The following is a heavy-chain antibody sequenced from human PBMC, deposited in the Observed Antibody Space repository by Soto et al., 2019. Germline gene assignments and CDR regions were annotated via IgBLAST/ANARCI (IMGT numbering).Heavy chain of an antibody. CDR1: GGSISSSNX. D-gene: IGHD5-18*01. V-gene: IGHV4-4*02. CDR2: IYHSGST. Sequence: QVQLQESGPGLVKPSGTLSVTCXXXGGSISSSNXXXXXXXPPGKGLXXIGEIYHSGSTNYNPSLRSRVTISLDKSKNQFSLRVKSVTAADTAEYYCARAWPSVDSYGSGVMDVWGQGTTVTVSS. J-gene: IGHJ6*02. CDR3: ARAWPSVDSYGSGVMDV.